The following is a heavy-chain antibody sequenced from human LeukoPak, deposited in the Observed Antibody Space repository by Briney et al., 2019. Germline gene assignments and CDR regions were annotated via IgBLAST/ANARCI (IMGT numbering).Heavy chain of an antibody. V-gene: IGHV1-8*03. CDR2: MNPNSGNT. D-gene: IGHD3-22*01. CDR1: GYTFTSYD. Sequence: GASVKVSCKASGYTFTSYDINWVRQATGQGLEWMGWMNPNSGNTGYAQKFQGRVTITRNTSISTAYMELSSLRSEDTAVYYCARGRSLSSGYPYWGQGTLVTVSS. J-gene: IGHJ4*02. CDR3: ARGRSLSSGYPY.